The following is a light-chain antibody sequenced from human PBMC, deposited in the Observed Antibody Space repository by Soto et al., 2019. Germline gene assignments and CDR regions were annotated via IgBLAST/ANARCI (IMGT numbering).Light chain of an antibody. V-gene: IGLV2-23*02. CDR1: SSDVGSYNF. CDR3: CSYAGSSTFFYV. Sequence: QSALNQPASVSGSPGQSITISCTGTSSDVGSYNFVSWHQQHPGKAPKLMIYEVSKRPSGVSNRFSGSKSGNTASLTISGIQAEDEADYYCCSYAGSSTFFYVFGTGTKLTVL. CDR2: EVS. J-gene: IGLJ1*01.